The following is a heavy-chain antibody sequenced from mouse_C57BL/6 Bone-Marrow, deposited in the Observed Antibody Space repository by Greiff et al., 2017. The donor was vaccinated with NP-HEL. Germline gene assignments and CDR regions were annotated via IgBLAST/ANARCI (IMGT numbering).Heavy chain of an antibody. V-gene: IGHV5-17*01. CDR3: ARGSYTCLDY. J-gene: IGHJ2*01. Sequence: EVKLVESGGGLVKPGGSLKLSCAASGFTFSDYGMHWVRQAPEKGLEWVAYISSGSSTIYYADTVKGRFTISRDNAKSTLFLQMTSLRSEDTAMYYCARGSYTCLDYWGQGTTLTVSS. CDR1: GFTFSDYG. CDR2: ISSGSSTI. D-gene: IGHD2-12*01.